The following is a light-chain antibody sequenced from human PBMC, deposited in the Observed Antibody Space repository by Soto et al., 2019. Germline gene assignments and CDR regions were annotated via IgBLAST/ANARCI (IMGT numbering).Light chain of an antibody. CDR1: QSISSY. V-gene: IGKV1-39*01. CDR3: QHSYSTPRT. CDR2: ADS. Sequence: DIQMTQSASSLAAFLGDRATITCRASQSISSYLDWYQQKPRKVPKLLIYADSSLQSGVTSSFSGSVSGTDFTLTISSLQPEDFATYYSQHSYSTPRTFGQGKKVDMK. J-gene: IGKJ1*01.